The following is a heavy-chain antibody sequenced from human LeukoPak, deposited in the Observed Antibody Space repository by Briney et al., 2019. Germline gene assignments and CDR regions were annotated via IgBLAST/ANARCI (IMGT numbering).Heavy chain of an antibody. CDR2: INPHTGAA. CDR1: GYTFIENY. D-gene: IGHD3-3*01. CDR3: ARGKSGYSP. J-gene: IGHJ4*02. Sequence: GASVKVSCKVSGYTFIENYIHWVRQPPGQGLEWMGLINPHTGAANHSQKFQGRVTMTRDTSISTAYMHLTRLKFDDTAVYYCARGKSGYSPWGQGTPVTVSS. V-gene: IGHV1-2*02.